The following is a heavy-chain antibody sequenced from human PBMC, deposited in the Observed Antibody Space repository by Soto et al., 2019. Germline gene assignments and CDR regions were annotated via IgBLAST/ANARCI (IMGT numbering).Heavy chain of an antibody. D-gene: IGHD3-10*01. CDR3: ARHGSGKMAGY. J-gene: IGHJ4*02. V-gene: IGHV4-30-4*02. CDR1: GGSISSGDYY. Sequence: SETLSLTCTVSGGSISSGDYYWSWIRQPPGKGLEWIGYIYYSGSTYYNPSLKSRVTISVDTSKNQFSLKLSSVTAADTAVYYCARHGSGKMAGYWGQGTLVTVSS. CDR2: IYYSGST.